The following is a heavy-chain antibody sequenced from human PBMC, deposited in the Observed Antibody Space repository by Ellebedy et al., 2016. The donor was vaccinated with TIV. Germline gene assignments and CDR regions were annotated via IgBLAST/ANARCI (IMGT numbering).Heavy chain of an antibody. V-gene: IGHV3-7*01. CDR1: GFTFKNYW. CDR3: ARNNHGAYGGGGAFDI. J-gene: IGHJ3*02. D-gene: IGHD4-17*01. Sequence: GESLKISXAASGFTFKNYWMTWVRQAPGKGLEWVTNIKHDGSEKYYVDSVKGRFTVSRDNAKNSLFLQMSSLRVEDTAVYYCARNNHGAYGGGGAFDIWGQGTMVTVSS. CDR2: IKHDGSEK.